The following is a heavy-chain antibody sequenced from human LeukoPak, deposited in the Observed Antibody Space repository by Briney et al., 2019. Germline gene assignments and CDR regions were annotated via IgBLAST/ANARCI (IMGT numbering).Heavy chain of an antibody. CDR2: ISAYNGNT. CDR1: GYTFTSYG. J-gene: IGHJ4*02. Sequence: ASVKVSCKASGYTFTSYGVSWVRQAPGQGLEWMGWISAYNGNTNYAQKLQGRVTMTTDTSTSTAYMELRSLRSDDTAVYCCARDRSSIPYYDILTGYSGLDYWGQGTLVTVSS. CDR3: ARDRSSIPYYDILTGYSGLDY. D-gene: IGHD3-9*01. V-gene: IGHV1-18*01.